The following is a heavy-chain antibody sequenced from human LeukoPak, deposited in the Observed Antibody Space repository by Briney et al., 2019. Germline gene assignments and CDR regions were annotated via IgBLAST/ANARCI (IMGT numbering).Heavy chain of an antibody. CDR1: GGSISGYY. CDR3: ARTAGGYSHYYFDY. CDR2: ISYSGST. J-gene: IGHJ4*02. Sequence: SETLSLTCTVSGGSISGYYWSWIRQPPGKGLEWIGYISYSGSTNYNPSLKSRVTMSVDTSKNQFSLRLRSVTAADTAIYFCARTAGGYSHYYFDYWGQGILVTVSS. D-gene: IGHD2-15*01. V-gene: IGHV4-59*01.